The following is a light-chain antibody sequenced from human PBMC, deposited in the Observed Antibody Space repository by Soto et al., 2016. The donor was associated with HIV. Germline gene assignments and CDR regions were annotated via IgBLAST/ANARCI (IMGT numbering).Light chain of an antibody. CDR2: AAS. V-gene: IGKV1-NL1*01. J-gene: IGKJ1*01. CDR3: HQYYNAPRGP. Sequence: DIQMTQSPSSLSASVGDRVIITCRASQGISNSLAWYQQKPGKAPKLLLYAASRLESGVPSRFSGSGSGTDYTLTISSLQPEDFATYYCHQYYNAPRGPFGQGTKVEIK. CDR1: QGISNS.